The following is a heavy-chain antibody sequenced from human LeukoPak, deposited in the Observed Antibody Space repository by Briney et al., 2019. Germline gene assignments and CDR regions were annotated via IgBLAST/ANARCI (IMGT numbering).Heavy chain of an antibody. Sequence: PGGSLRLSCAASGFTFSSYSVNWVRQAPGKGLEWVSSISSSSSYIYYADSVKGRFTISRDNSKNTLYLQMNSLRAEDTAVYYCARPLGTAGDHYGMDVWGQGTTVTVSS. J-gene: IGHJ6*02. D-gene: IGHD2-21*02. V-gene: IGHV3-21*04. CDR1: GFTFSSYS. CDR3: ARPLGTAGDHYGMDV. CDR2: ISSSSSYI.